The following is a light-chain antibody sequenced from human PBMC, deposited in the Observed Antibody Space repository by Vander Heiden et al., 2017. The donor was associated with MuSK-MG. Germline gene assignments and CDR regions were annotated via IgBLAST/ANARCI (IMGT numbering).Light chain of an antibody. Sequence: QSALTQPPSVSGSPGQSVTISCTGTSSDVGSYNRVSWYQQTPGTAPNLMIYEVSNRPSGVPDRFSGSKSGNTASLTTSGLQAEEEADYYCSSYTSSSTPLVFGGGTKLTVL. CDR2: EVS. CDR3: SSYTSSSTPLV. V-gene: IGLV2-18*03. CDR1: SSDVGSYNR. J-gene: IGLJ2*01.